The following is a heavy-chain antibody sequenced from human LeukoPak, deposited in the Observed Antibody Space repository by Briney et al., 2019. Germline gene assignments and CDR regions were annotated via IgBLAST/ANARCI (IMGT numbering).Heavy chain of an antibody. CDR1: GFTFGSYT. D-gene: IGHD3-10*01. V-gene: IGHV3-48*04. CDR3: ARDQSLDGFDV. CDR2: ISSGSGTI. Sequence: GGSLRLSCAASGFTFGSYTMNWVRQAPGKGLEWVSYISSGSGTIYYADSVKGRFTISRDNAKNSLYLQMNSLRAEDTAVYYCARDQSLDGFDVWGQGTTVTVSS. J-gene: IGHJ3*01.